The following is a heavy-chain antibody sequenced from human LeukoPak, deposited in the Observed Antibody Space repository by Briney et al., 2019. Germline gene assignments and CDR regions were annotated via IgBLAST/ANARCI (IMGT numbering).Heavy chain of an antibody. V-gene: IGHV4-30-4*08. CDR1: GGSISSGDYY. CDR3: ARAIGLGSSDRYYFDY. D-gene: IGHD6-13*01. J-gene: IGHJ4*02. CDR2: IYYSGST. Sequence: PSETLSLTCTVSGGSISSGDYYWSWIRQPPGKGLEWIGYIYYSGSTYYNPSLKSRVTISVDTSKNQFPLKLSSVTAADTAVYYCARAIGLGSSDRYYFDYWGQGTLVTVSS.